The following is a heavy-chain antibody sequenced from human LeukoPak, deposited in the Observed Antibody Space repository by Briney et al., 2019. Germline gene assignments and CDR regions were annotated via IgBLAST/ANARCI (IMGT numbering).Heavy chain of an antibody. CDR1: GGSISSYY. V-gene: IGHV4-59*01. CDR2: IYYSGST. CDR3: ARGGIAVADYFDY. Sequence: SETLSLTCTVSGGSISSYYWSWIRQPPGKGLEWIGYIYYSGSTNYNPSLKSRVTISVDTSKNQFSLKLSSVTAADTAVYYCARGGIAVADYFDYWGQGTLVTVSS. D-gene: IGHD6-19*01. J-gene: IGHJ4*02.